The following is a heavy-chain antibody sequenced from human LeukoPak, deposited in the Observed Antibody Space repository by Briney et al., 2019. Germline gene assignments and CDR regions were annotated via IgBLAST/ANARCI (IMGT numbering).Heavy chain of an antibody. CDR2: ISRGGNSK. CDR1: GFRFSDYY. V-gene: IGHV3-11*01. Sequence: GGSLRLSCAASGFRFSDYYMSWMRQAPGKGLEWVSSISRGGNSKYSADSVKGRFTISRDNAKNSLDLQMNSLNTEDTAVYYCTTVRSYWSWGSWGQGILVTVSS. D-gene: IGHD1-26*01. J-gene: IGHJ5*02. CDR3: TTVRSYWSWGS.